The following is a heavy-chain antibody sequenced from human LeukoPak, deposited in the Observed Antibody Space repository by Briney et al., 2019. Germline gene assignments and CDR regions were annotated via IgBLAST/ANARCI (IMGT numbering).Heavy chain of an antibody. CDR3: ARGPYYYGSGSYRYYYYYYMDV. CDR2: INHSGGT. J-gene: IGHJ6*03. CDR1: GGSISSSNW. Sequence: PSETLSLTCAVSGGSISSSNWWSWVRQPPGKGLEWIGEINHSGGTNYNPSLKRRVTISVDTTKNQFSLKLSSVTAADTAVYYCARGPYYYGSGSYRYYYYYYMDVWGKGTKVTVSS. D-gene: IGHD3-10*01. V-gene: IGHV4-4*02.